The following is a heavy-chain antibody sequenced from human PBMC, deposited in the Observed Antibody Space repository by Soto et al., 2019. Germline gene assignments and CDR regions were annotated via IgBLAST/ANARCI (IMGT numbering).Heavy chain of an antibody. CDR2: ISHSGTA. D-gene: IGHD3-9*01. V-gene: IGHV4-30-4*01. CDR1: GGSVRSDDYF. CDR3: ARGHYDVLTGYYVRYFDY. Sequence: QVQLQESGPGLVKPSQTLSLRCSVSGGSVRSDDYFWSWIRQPPGKALEWMGYISHSGTAYYNPSLKRRLAMLIDTSKKHFSLSLRSLTAADTATYYCARGHYDVLTGYYVRYFDYWGRGTRVTVSS. J-gene: IGHJ4*02.